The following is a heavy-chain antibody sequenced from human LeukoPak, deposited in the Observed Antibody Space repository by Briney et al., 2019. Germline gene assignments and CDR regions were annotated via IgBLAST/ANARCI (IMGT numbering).Heavy chain of an antibody. V-gene: IGHV3-23*01. CDR3: AKRNSGWVSSRYFDY. Sequence: GGSLRLSCAASGFTFSNHAMSWVRQAPGKGLEWVSVINDSGGITNYADSVKGRFTISRDNSKNTLYLEMNSLRAEDTAVYYCAKRNSGWVSSRYFDYWGQGTLVTVSA. CDR1: GFTFSNHA. J-gene: IGHJ4*02. CDR2: INDSGGIT. D-gene: IGHD6-19*01.